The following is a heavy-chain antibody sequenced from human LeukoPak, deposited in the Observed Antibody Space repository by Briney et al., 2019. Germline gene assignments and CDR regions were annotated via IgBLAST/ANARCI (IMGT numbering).Heavy chain of an antibody. D-gene: IGHD3-10*01. CDR2: IYYSGST. V-gene: IGHV4-61*01. CDR1: GGSVSSGSYY. CDR3: ARGLLWFGGYYYYGMDV. J-gene: IGHJ6*02. Sequence: SETLSLTCTVSGGSVSSGSYYWSWIRQPPGTGLEWIGYIYYSGSTNYNPSLKSRVTISVDTSKNQFSLKLSSVTAADTAVYYCARGLLWFGGYYYYGMDVWGQGTTVTVSS.